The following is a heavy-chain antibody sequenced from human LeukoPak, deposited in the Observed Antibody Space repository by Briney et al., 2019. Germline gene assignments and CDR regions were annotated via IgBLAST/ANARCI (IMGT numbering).Heavy chain of an antibody. CDR2: INPSGGST. V-gene: IGHV1-46*01. J-gene: IGHJ5*02. CDR3: ARGAIGEGATSGQFDP. CDR1: GYTFTSYY. D-gene: IGHD1-26*01. Sequence: ASVKVSCKASGYTFTSYYMHWVRQAPGQGLEWMGIINPSGGSTSYAQKFQGRVTITADESTSTAYMELSSLRSEDTAVYYCARGAIGEGATSGQFDPWGQGTLVTVSS.